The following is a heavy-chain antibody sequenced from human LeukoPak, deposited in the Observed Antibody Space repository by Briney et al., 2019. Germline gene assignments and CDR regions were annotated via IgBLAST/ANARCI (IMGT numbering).Heavy chain of an antibody. CDR2: IWYDGSNK. J-gene: IGHJ5*02. Sequence: GGSLRLSCAASGFTFSSYGMHWVRQAPGKGLEWVAVIWYDGSNKYYADSVKGRFTISRDNSKNTLYLQMNSLRAEDTAVYYCARDPFNIAAAGTGWFDPWGQGTLVTVSS. CDR1: GFTFSSYG. CDR3: ARDPFNIAAAGTGWFDP. V-gene: IGHV3-33*01. D-gene: IGHD6-13*01.